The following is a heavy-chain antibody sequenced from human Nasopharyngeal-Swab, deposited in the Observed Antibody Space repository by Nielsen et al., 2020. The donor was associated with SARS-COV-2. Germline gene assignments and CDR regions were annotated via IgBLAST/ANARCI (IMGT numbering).Heavy chain of an antibody. CDR3: ARYVDTAMVTGDY. Sequence: GESLKISCAASGFTFSSYSMNWVRQAPGKGLEWVSTISSSSSYIYYADSVKGRFTISSDNAKNSLYLQMNSLRAEDTAVYYCARYVDTAMVTGDYWGQGTLVTVSS. CDR2: ISSSSSYI. J-gene: IGHJ4*02. D-gene: IGHD5-18*01. CDR1: GFTFSSYS. V-gene: IGHV3-21*01.